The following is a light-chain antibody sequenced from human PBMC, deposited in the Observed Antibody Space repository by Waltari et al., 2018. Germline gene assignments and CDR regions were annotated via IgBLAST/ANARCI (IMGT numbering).Light chain of an antibody. CDR1: SGSIANNY. J-gene: IGLJ3*02. Sequence: KPVTISCTRSSGSIANNYVQWYQQRPGSAPTTVIYEDNQRPSGVPDRFSGSIDSSSNSASLTISGLKTEDEADYYCQSYDSSNWVFGGGTKLTVL. V-gene: IGLV6-57*03. CDR3: QSYDSSNWV. CDR2: EDN.